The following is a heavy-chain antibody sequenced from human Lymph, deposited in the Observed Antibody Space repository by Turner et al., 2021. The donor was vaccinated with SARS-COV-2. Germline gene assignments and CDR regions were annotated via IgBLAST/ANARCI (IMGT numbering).Heavy chain of an antibody. CDR2: IKQDGSEK. CDR1: GFTFSTYW. D-gene: IGHD5-18*01. V-gene: IGHV3-7*03. CDR3: AREDTVMVYDY. J-gene: IGHJ4*02. Sequence: EVQLVESGGGLVQPGGSLRLSCAASGFTFSTYWMRWVRQDPGKGLEWVANIKQDGSEKYYVDSVKGRFTISRDNAKNSLYLQMNSLRAEDTAVYYCAREDTVMVYDYWGQGTLVTVSS.